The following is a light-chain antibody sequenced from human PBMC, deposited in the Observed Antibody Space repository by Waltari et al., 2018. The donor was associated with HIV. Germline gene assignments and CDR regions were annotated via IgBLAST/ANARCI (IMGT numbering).Light chain of an antibody. J-gene: IGKJ2*01. CDR3: QHYSNGPPIYT. V-gene: IGKV3-15*01. CDR2: GAS. CDR1: QSVSSN. Sequence: EIVMTQSLVTLSVYPGERATLSCRASQSVSSNLAWYQQKPGQSPRLLIYGASTRDTGIPARCRVSGSVIEFTLTISSLQSEHFAVYYCQHYSNGPPIYTLGQGTKREIK.